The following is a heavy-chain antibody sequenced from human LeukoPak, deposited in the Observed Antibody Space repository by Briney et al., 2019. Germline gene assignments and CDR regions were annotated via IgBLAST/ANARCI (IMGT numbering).Heavy chain of an antibody. CDR2: ISNDGSSL. Sequence: GGSLRLSCAASGFTLSNSWMHWVRQTPGKGLVWVSRISNDGSSLIYADSVKGRFTISRDNAKNTLYLQMNSLRAEDTAVYYCARPDNGLDIWGQGTMVTVSS. CDR1: GFTLSNSW. D-gene: IGHD2-8*01. J-gene: IGHJ3*02. CDR3: ARPDNGLDI. V-gene: IGHV3-74*01.